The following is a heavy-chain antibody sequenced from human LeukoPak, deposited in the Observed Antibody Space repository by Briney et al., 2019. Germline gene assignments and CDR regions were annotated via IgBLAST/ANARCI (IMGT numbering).Heavy chain of an antibody. V-gene: IGHV3-53*01. CDR3: AGSGGELPGGLFDY. J-gene: IGHJ4*02. CDR1: GFTVSSNY. CDR2: IYSGGST. D-gene: IGHD1-26*01. Sequence: GGSLRLSCAASGFTVSSNYMGWVRQAPGKGLEWVSVIYSGGSTYYADSVKGRFTISRDNSKNTQYLQMNSLRAEDTAVYYCAGSGGELPGGLFDYWGQGTLVTVSS.